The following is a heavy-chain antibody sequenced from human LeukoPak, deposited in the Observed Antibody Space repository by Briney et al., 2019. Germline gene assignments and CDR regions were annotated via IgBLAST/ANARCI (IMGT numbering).Heavy chain of an antibody. D-gene: IGHD1-14*01. Sequence: GSLRLSCTASGFIFSSYWMTWLRQPPGKGLKWIGYISHIGSTNYNPSLKSRVTISVDTSKNQFSLKLTSVTAADTAVYYCARDRISINALDMWGQGTMVTVSS. CDR2: ISHIGST. CDR1: GFIFSSYW. J-gene: IGHJ3*02. V-gene: IGHV4-59*01. CDR3: ARDRISINALDM.